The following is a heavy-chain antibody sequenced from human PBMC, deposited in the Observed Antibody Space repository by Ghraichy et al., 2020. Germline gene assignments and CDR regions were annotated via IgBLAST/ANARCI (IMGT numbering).Heavy chain of an antibody. J-gene: IGHJ4*02. V-gene: IGHV3-48*02. Sequence: GGSLRLSCAASGFTFSSYSINWVRQAPGKGLEWVSYISTTSGSIYYADSVKGRFTISRDNAKNSLYLQMNSLRDEDTAVYYCARPRVPGVNHFDYWGQGILVTVSS. CDR3: ARPRVPGVNHFDY. CDR1: GFTFSSYS. D-gene: IGHD2-2*01. CDR2: ISTTSGSI.